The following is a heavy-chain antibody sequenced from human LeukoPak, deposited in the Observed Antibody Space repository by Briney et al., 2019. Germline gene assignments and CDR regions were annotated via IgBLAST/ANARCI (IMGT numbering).Heavy chain of an antibody. J-gene: IGHJ4*02. V-gene: IGHV3-23*01. CDR1: GFTFSSYA. D-gene: IGHD6-13*01. CDR2: ISDSGGAT. Sequence: EGSLRLSCAASGFTFSSYAMSWVRQAPGKGLERVSSISDSGGATYYADSVKGRFTISRDNSKNTLYLHMDSLRAEDTAVYYCARVQIAAPGKREDYWGQGTLVTVSS. CDR3: ARVQIAAPGKREDY.